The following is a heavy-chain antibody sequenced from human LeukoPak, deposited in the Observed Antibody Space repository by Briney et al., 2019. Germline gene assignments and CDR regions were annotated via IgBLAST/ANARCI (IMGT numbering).Heavy chain of an antibody. J-gene: IGHJ4*02. CDR3: ARVGEMATIDY. V-gene: IGHV3-48*04. CDR1: GFPFSLYS. D-gene: IGHD5-24*01. Sequence: GGSLRLSRAASGFPFSLYSMNWVRQAPGQGLEWVSYISSRGDIIYYSDSVKGRFTISRDNAKNSLYLQMNSLRAEDTAVYYCARVGEMATIDYWGQGTLVTVSS. CDR2: ISSRGDII.